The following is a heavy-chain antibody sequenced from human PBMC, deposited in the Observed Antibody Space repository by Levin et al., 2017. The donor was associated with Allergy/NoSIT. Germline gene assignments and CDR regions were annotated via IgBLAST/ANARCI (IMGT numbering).Heavy chain of an antibody. V-gene: IGHV4-38-2*02. CDR1: GYSISSGYY. CDR2: LFHSGST. Sequence: PSETLSLTCTVSGYSISSGYYWGWIRQPPGKGLEWIGHLFHSGSTYYNPSLKSRVTISADTSKNQLSLQLSSLTAADTAVYYCARVTFGGNVLKVSDYFDYWGQGTLVTVSS. J-gene: IGHJ4*02. D-gene: IGHD4-23*01. CDR3: ARVTFGGNVLKVSDYFDY.